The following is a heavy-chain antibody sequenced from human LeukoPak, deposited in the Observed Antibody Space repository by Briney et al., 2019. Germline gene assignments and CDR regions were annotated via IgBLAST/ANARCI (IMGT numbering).Heavy chain of an antibody. Sequence: GASVKVSCKTSVYTFTTYSIIWVRQAPGQGLEWVGWISPSNGHTNYAQKLQDRVTMTTYTSTSTVYMELRSLRSDDTAVYYCAAYDFWSGYPLDPWGQGTLVPVSS. CDR1: VYTFTTYS. D-gene: IGHD3-3*01. CDR2: ISPSNGHT. CDR3: AAYDFWSGYPLDP. J-gene: IGHJ5*02. V-gene: IGHV1-18*01.